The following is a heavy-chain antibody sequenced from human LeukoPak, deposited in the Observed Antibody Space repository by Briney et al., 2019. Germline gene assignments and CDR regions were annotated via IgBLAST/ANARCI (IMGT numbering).Heavy chain of an antibody. CDR2: IYHSGST. D-gene: IGHD3-10*01. CDR1: GGSISSSNW. V-gene: IGHV4-4*02. J-gene: IGHJ3*02. Sequence: PSGTLSLTCAVSGGSISSSNWWSWVRQPPGKGLEWIGEIYHSGSTNYNPSLKSRVTISVDTSKNQFSLKLSSVTAADTAVYFCAREARNYYGSGSNMMDAFDIWGQGTMVTVSS. CDR3: AREARNYYGSGSNMMDAFDI.